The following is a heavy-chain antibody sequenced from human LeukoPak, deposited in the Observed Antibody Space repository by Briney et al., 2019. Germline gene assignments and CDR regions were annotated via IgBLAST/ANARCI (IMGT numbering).Heavy chain of an antibody. CDR1: GFTFSGSA. D-gene: IGHD6-13*01. CDR2: IRSKANSYAT. CDR3: ARVYYSSSYDYWYFDL. Sequence: GGSLRLSCAASGFTFSGSAMHWVRQASGKGLEWVGRIRSKANSYATAYAASVKGRFTISRDDSKNTAYLQMNSLKTEDTAVYYCARVYYSSSYDYWYFDLWGRGTLVTVSS. V-gene: IGHV3-73*01. J-gene: IGHJ2*01.